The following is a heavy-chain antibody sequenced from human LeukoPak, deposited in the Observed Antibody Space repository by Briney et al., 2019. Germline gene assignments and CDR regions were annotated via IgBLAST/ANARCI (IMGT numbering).Heavy chain of an antibody. D-gene: IGHD2-21*02. Sequence: GGSLRLSCAASGFTFSSYWMSWVRQAPGKGLEWVANIKQDGSEKYYVDSVKGRFTISRDSAKNSLYLQMNSLRAEDTAVYYCARGDTYCGGDCYSFDYWGQGTLVTVSS. V-gene: IGHV3-7*01. CDR2: IKQDGSEK. CDR3: ARGDTYCGGDCYSFDY. CDR1: GFTFSSYW. J-gene: IGHJ4*02.